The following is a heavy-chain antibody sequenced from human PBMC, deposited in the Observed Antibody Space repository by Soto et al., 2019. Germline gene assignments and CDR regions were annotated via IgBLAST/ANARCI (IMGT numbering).Heavy chain of an antibody. V-gene: IGHV3-33*01. CDR3: ARRGWGGRRGTNPGFDF. Sequence: QVQLVESGGGVVQPGRSLRLSCAASGFTFSSYGMHWVRQAPGKGLEWVAVIWYDGSNKYYADSVKGRFTISRDNSNNEVYLQTNRRRAEDTALYYCARRGWGGRRGTNPGFDFGGQGTLVSVSS. J-gene: IGHJ4*02. CDR2: IWYDGSNK. CDR1: GFTFSSYG. D-gene: IGHD3-16*01.